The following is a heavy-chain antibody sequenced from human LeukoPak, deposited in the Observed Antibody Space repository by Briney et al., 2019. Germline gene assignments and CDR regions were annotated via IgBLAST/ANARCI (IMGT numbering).Heavy chain of an antibody. D-gene: IGHD4-23*01. Sequence: GGSLRLSRAVSGFTVSSNYMSWVRQAPGKGLEWVSVIYSGGNTYYADSVKGRFTISRDNSKNTLYLQMNSLRAEDTAVYYCARGGTVVTHDYWGQGTLVTVSS. V-gene: IGHV3-53*01. CDR2: IYSGGNT. J-gene: IGHJ4*02. CDR3: ARGGTVVTHDY. CDR1: GFTVSSNY.